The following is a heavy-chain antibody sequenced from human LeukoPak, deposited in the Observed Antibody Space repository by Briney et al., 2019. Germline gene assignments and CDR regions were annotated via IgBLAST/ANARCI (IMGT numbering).Heavy chain of an antibody. D-gene: IGHD3-10*01. CDR3: ARDRVSMVRGVTALDY. J-gene: IGHJ4*02. CDR1: GFTFSGYS. CDR2: ISSSGSYM. Sequence: GSLRLSCAASGFTFSGYSMHWVRQPPGKGLEWVSSISSSGSYMFYADSVKGRFTISRDNAKNSLYLQMNSLRAEDTAVYYCARDRVSMVRGVTALDYWGQGTLVTVSS. V-gene: IGHV3-21*01.